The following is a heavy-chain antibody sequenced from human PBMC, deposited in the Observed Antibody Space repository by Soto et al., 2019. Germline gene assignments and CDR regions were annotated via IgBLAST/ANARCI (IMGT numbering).Heavy chain of an antibody. CDR2: ISSSSSYT. V-gene: IGHV3-21*05. D-gene: IGHD5-12*01. J-gene: IGHJ3*02. Sequence: AGSLRLSCAASGFTFNSYAVSWVRQAPGKGLEWVSYISSSSSYTNYADSVKGRFTISRDNAKNSLYLQMNSLRAEDTAVYYCARESQIRWWLRKMHAFDIWGQGTMVTVSS. CDR1: GFTFNSYA. CDR3: ARESQIRWWLRKMHAFDI.